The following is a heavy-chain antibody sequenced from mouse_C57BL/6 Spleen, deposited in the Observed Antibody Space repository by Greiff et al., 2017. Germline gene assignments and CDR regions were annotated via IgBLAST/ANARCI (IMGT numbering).Heavy chain of an antibody. CDR2: IYPGDGDT. CDR3: ARSGGNFDY. J-gene: IGHJ2*01. Sequence: VHLQQSGPELVKPGASVKISCKASGYAFSSSWMNWVKQRPGKGLEWIGRIYPGDGDTNYNGKFKGKATLTADKSSSTAYMQLSSLTSEDSAVYFCARSGGNFDYWGQGTTLTVSS. CDR1: GYAFSSSW. D-gene: IGHD1-1*02. V-gene: IGHV1-82*01.